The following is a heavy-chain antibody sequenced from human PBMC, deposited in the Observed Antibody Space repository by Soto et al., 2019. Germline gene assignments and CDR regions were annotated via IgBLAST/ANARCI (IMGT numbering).Heavy chain of an antibody. V-gene: IGHV4-30-4*01. CDR1: GYSITAGGYY. Sequence: SETLSLTCFVSGYSITAGGYYWSWIRHHPGKGLEWIGSFYPSGSIIYNPSLRSRVSISVDTSKNQFSLKLSSVTAADTAVYYCASVMVRGVIISPRMDVWGQGTTVTVSS. J-gene: IGHJ6*02. CDR2: FYPSGSI. D-gene: IGHD3-10*01. CDR3: ASVMVRGVIISPRMDV.